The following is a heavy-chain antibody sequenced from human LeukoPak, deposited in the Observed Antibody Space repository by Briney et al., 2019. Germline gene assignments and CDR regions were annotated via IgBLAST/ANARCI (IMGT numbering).Heavy chain of an antibody. V-gene: IGHV3-23*01. Sequence: PGGSLRLSCAASGFIFNNYGLVWVRQAPGKGLEWVSAISNDGGGTTYADFAKGRFSVSRDNSKNTLFLQMNSLRAVDTALYYCAKGSSGYFFDLWGQGTLVTVSS. D-gene: IGHD3-22*01. CDR2: ISNDGGGT. CDR3: AKGSSGYFFDL. J-gene: IGHJ4*02. CDR1: GFIFNNYG.